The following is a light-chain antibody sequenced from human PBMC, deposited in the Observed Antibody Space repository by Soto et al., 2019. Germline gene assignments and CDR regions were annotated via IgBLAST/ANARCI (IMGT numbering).Light chain of an antibody. V-gene: IGKV3-20*01. CDR3: QLYGSSRLT. CDR1: QSVGSSY. Sequence: EIVLTQSPGTLSLSPGERAALSCRASQSVGSSYLAWYQQKPGQAPRLLIYGASSRATGIPDRFSGSGSGTDFTLTISRLEPEDFAVYYCQLYGSSRLTFDGGTKVEIK. CDR2: GAS. J-gene: IGKJ4*01.